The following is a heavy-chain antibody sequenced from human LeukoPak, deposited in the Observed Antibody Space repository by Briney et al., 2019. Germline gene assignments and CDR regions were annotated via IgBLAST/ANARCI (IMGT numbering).Heavy chain of an antibody. Sequence: PGGSLRLSCAASGFTFSDYYMSWIRPAPGTGLEGVSYISSSGTTIYYADSVKGRFTISRDNAKNSLYLQMNSLRAEDTAVYYCARDAYDTSGLFDYWGQGTLVTVSS. V-gene: IGHV3-11*01. CDR1: GFTFSDYY. D-gene: IGHD3-22*01. CDR2: ISSSGTTI. CDR3: ARDAYDTSGLFDY. J-gene: IGHJ4*02.